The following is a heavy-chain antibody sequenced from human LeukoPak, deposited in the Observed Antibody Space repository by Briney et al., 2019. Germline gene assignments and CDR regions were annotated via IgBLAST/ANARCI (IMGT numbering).Heavy chain of an antibody. V-gene: IGHV3-11*06. CDR3: ARDASALY. J-gene: IGHJ4*02. D-gene: IGHD6-19*01. CDR2: ISGNSGDT. CDR1: GFTFSDSY. Sequence: PGGSLRLSCAASGFTFSDSYMTWVRQAPGKGLEWLSYISGNSGDTNYADSVKGRFTISRDNARDSLYLQMNSLRDDDTSVYYCARDASALYWGRGTPVTVSS.